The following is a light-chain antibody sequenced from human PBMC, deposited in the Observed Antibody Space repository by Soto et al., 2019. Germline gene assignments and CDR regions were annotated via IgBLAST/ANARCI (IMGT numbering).Light chain of an antibody. CDR3: SSYTSTSTPFV. CDR2: EVN. J-gene: IGLJ1*01. CDR1: SSDVGAYNY. Sequence: QSALTQPASVSGSPGQSITISCTGTSSDVGAYNYVFWYQQYPGKAPKLIIFEVNNRPSGVSSRFSGSKSGNTASLTISGLQTEDEADYYCSSYTSTSTPFVCGSGTKLPVL. V-gene: IGLV2-14*01.